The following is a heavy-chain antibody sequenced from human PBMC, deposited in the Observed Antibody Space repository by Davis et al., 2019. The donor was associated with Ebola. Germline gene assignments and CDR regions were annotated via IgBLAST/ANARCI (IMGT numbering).Heavy chain of an antibody. D-gene: IGHD6-19*01. Sequence: PGGSLRLSCAASGFTFSGSAMHWVRQASGKGLEWVGRIKSKANSYATAYAAPVKGRFTISRDDSKNTAYLQMNSLKTEDTAVYYCTRRRYSSEDYWGQGTLVTVSS. CDR3: TRRRYSSEDY. J-gene: IGHJ4*02. V-gene: IGHV3-73*01. CDR1: GFTFSGSA. CDR2: IKSKANSYAT.